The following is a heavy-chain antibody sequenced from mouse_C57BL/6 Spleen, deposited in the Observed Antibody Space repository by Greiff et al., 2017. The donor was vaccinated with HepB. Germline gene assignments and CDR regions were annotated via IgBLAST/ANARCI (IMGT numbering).Heavy chain of an antibody. Sequence: QVQLQQSGPELVKPGASVKISCKASGYAFSSSWMNWVKQRPGKGLEWIGRIYPGDGDTNYNGKFKGKATLTADKSSSTAYMQLSSLTSEDSAVYFCASGFTGAYWGQGTLVTVSA. V-gene: IGHV1-82*01. CDR3: ASGFTGAY. J-gene: IGHJ3*01. CDR1: GYAFSSSW. CDR2: IYPGDGDT.